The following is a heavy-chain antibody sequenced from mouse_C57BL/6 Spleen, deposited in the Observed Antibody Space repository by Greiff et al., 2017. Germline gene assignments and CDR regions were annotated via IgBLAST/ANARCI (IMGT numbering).Heavy chain of an antibody. CDR2: IDPSDSYT. Sequence: QVQLQQPGAELVRPGTSVKLSCKASGYTFTSYWMHWVKQRPGQGLEWIGVIDPSDSYTNYNQKFKGKATLTVDTSSSTAYMQLSSLTSEDSAVYYCARGTDGYSRYCDYWGQGTTLTVSS. V-gene: IGHV1-59*01. CDR1: GYTFTSYW. J-gene: IGHJ2*01. D-gene: IGHD2-3*01. CDR3: ARGTDGYSRYCDY.